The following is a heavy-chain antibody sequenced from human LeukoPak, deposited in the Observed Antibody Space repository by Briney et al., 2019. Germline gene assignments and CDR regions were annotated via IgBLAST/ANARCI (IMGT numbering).Heavy chain of an antibody. V-gene: IGHV4-34*01. J-gene: IGHJ6*02. Sequence: SETLSLTCAVYGGSFSGYYWSWIRQPPGKGLEWIGEINHSGSTNYNPSLKSRVTISVDTSKNQFSLKLSSVTAADTAVYYCAAGYCSSTSCYVDYYYYHGMDVWGQGTTVTVSS. CDR2: INHSGST. CDR3: AAGYCSSTSCYVDYYYYHGMDV. D-gene: IGHD2-2*01. CDR1: GGSFSGYY.